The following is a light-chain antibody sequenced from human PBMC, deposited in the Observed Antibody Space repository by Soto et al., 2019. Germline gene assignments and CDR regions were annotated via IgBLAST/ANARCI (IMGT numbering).Light chain of an antibody. CDR2: EVN. Sequence: QSVLTQPASVSGSPGQSITISCTGTSSDVGNYYVVSWYQQHPDKAPKLMIYEVNKRPSGVSNRFSGSKSGNTASLTISGLQAEAEADYYFSANAGGSPLVFAGGSTLTVL. CDR1: SSDVGNYYV. CDR3: SANAGGSPLV. J-gene: IGLJ2*01. V-gene: IGLV2-23*02.